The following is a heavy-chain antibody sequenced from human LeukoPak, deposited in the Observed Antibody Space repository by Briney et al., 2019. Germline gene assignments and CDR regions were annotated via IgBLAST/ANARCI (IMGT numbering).Heavy chain of an antibody. J-gene: IGHJ3*02. V-gene: IGHV4-59*01. CDR1: GGSISSYY. Sequence: PSETLSLTCTVSGGSISSYYWSWIRQPPGKGLEWIGYIYYSGSTNYNPSLKSRVTISVDTSKNQFSLKLSSVTAADTAVYYCASSSGWYQAFDIWGQGTMVNVSS. CDR3: ASSSGWYQAFDI. CDR2: IYYSGST. D-gene: IGHD6-19*01.